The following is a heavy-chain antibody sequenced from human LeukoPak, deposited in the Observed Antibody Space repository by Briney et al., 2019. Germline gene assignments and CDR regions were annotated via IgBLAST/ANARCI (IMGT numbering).Heavy chain of an antibody. CDR1: GYTLTESS. Sequence: GASVKVSCKISGYTLTESSIYWVRQAPGKGLEWMGWINSNTGNPTYAQGFTGRFVFSLDTSVSTAYLQISSLKAEDTAVYYCARPLYSSSWYPYYYYYYMDVWGKGTTVTVSS. J-gene: IGHJ6*03. CDR3: ARPLYSSSWYPYYYYYYMDV. CDR2: INSNTGNP. V-gene: IGHV7-4-1*02. D-gene: IGHD6-13*01.